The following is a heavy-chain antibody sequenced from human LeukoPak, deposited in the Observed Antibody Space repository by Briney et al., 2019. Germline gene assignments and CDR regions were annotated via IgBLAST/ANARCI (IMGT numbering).Heavy chain of an antibody. D-gene: IGHD5-12*01. CDR1: GFTFSHFW. J-gene: IGHJ4*02. V-gene: IGHV3-7*01. Sequence: GGSLRLSCSASGFTFSHFWMSWVRQAPGKGLELVANIKQDGNEKYYVDSVKGRFTVSRDNAKNSLYLQMNSLRAEDTALYYCARDLVVATIRYFDYWGQGTLVTVSS. CDR3: ARDLVVATIRYFDY. CDR2: IKQDGNEK.